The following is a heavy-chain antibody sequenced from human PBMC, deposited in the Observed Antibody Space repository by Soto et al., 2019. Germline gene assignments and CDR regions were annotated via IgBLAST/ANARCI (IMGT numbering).Heavy chain of an antibody. D-gene: IGHD6-19*01. CDR3: ARHGQWLVTGYFSYGMDV. J-gene: IGHJ6*02. V-gene: IGHV4-59*08. CDR2: IYYSGST. CDR1: GGPISSYY. Sequence: QVQLQESGPGLVKPSETLSLTCTVSGGPISSYYWSWIRQPPGKGLEWIGYIYYSGSTNYNPSLKSRVTISVATSKHPFSLKLSSVTAADTAVYYCARHGQWLVTGYFSYGMDVWGQGTTVTVSS.